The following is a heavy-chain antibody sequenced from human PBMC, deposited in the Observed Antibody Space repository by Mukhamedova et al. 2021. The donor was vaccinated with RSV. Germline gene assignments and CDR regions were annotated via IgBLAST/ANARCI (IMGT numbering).Heavy chain of an antibody. V-gene: IGHV1-69*01. CDR3: ARAKLWFGELMYYFDY. D-gene: IGHD3-10*01. Sequence: GRVTITADESTSTAYMELSSLRSEDTAVYYCARAKLWFGELMYYFDYWGQGTLVTVSS. J-gene: IGHJ4*02.